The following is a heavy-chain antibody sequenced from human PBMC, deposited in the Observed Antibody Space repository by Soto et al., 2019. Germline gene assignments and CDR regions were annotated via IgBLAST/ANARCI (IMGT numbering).Heavy chain of an antibody. D-gene: IGHD6-19*01. J-gene: IGHJ6*02. V-gene: IGHV3-33*01. Sequence: QVQLVESGGGVVQPGRSLRLSCAASGFTFSSYGMHWVRQAPGKGLEWVAVIWYDGSNKYYADSVKGRFTISRDNSKNTLYLQMNSLRAEDTAVYYCARETSSGWYSLTYYYYGMDVWGQGTTVTVSS. CDR3: ARETSSGWYSLTYYYYGMDV. CDR1: GFTFSSYG. CDR2: IWYDGSNK.